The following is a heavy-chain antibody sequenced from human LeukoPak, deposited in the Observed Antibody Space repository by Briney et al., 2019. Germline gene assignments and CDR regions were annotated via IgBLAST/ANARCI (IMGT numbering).Heavy chain of an antibody. CDR2: IKSNVDGGTT. J-gene: IGHJ4*02. D-gene: IGHD3-10*01. CDR1: GFTFGNAW. V-gene: IGHV3-15*01. CDR3: TTENLVWFGGPRVSYCDH. Sequence: GRSLRLSCAASGFTFGNAWMSWVRQAPGKGLEWVGRIKSNVDGGTTYYAAPVKGRFTISRDDSKDTLYLQMNNLKIEDTAVYYCTTENLVWFGGPRVSYCDHWGQGTLVTVSS.